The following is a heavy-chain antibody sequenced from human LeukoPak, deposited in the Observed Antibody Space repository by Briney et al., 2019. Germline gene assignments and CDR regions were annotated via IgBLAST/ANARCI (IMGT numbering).Heavy chain of an antibody. D-gene: IGHD6-6*01. CDR3: ARGREYSSSSAYYYYYGMDV. V-gene: IGHV4-59*01. CDR2: IYHSGST. Sequence: SETLSLTCTVSGGSISTYYWNWIRQPPGKGLEWIGYIYHSGSTNYNPSLQSRVTISVDTSKNQFSLNLNSVTAADTAVYYCARGREYSSSSAYYYYYGMDVWGQGTTVTVSS. J-gene: IGHJ6*02. CDR1: GGSISTYY.